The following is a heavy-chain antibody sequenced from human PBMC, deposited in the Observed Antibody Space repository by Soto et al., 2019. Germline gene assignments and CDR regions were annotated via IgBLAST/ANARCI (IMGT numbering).Heavy chain of an antibody. CDR3: ARVRDNWCYPYYFDY. Sequence: EVQVVESGGGLVQPGGSLRLSCAASGFTVSSNYMTWVRQAPGKGLQWVSIIYGTGTTYYTDYVKGRFTISRDNSKNMLYLHMNSLRAEDTAVYYCARVRDNWCYPYYFDYWGQGTLVTVSS. CDR1: GFTVSSNY. J-gene: IGHJ4*02. V-gene: IGHV3-66*01. CDR2: IYGTGTT. D-gene: IGHD1-20*01.